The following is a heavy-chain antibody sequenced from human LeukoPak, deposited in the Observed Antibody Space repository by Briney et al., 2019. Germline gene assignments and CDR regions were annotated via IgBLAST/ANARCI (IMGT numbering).Heavy chain of an antibody. CDR3: ARDCSSTSCYDYYYYGMDV. CDR2: ISAYNGNT. J-gene: IGHJ6*02. D-gene: IGHD2-2*01. Sequence: ASVKVSCKASGGTFSSYAISWVRQAPGQGLEWMGWISAYNGNTNYAQKLQGRVTMTTDTSTSTAYMELRSLRSDDTAVYYCARDCSSTSCYDYYYYGMDVWGQGTTVTVSS. V-gene: IGHV1-18*01. CDR1: GGTFSSYA.